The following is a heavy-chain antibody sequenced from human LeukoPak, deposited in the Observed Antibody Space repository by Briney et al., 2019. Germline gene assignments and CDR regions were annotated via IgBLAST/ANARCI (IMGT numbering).Heavy chain of an antibody. D-gene: IGHD2-2*02. CDR2: IIPIFGTA. Sequence: SVNVSCKASGGTFSSYAISWVRQAPGQGLEWMGGIIPIFGTANYAQKFQGRVTITADESTSTAHMELSSLRSEDTAVYYCARSLSPGSLYLVFDPWGQGTLVTVSS. CDR3: ARSLSPGSLYLVFDP. CDR1: GGTFSSYA. V-gene: IGHV1-69*01. J-gene: IGHJ5*02.